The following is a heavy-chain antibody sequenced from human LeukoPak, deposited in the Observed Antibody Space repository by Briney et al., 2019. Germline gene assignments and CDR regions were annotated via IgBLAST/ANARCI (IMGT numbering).Heavy chain of an antibody. D-gene: IGHD3-16*01. CDR2: ISYDGSNK. CDR3: AKDAVVARFGYFDY. CDR1: GFTFSSYG. V-gene: IGHV3-30*18. Sequence: GRSLRLSCAASGFTFSSYGMHWVRQAPGKGLEWVAVISYDGSNKYYADSVKGRFTISRDNSKNTLYLQMNSLRADDTAVYYCAKDAVVARFGYFDYWGQGNLVTVSS. J-gene: IGHJ4*02.